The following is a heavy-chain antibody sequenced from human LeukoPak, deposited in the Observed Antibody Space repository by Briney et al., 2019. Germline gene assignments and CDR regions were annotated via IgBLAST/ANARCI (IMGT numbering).Heavy chain of an antibody. Sequence: GESLRLSCAASGFTFSSYAMSWVRQAPGKGLEWVSAISGSGGSTYYADSVKGRFTISRDNSKNTLYLQMNSLRAEDTAVYYCATHIVVVPAAPNNWFDPWGQGTLVTVSS. V-gene: IGHV3-23*01. J-gene: IGHJ5*02. CDR2: ISGSGGST. D-gene: IGHD2-2*01. CDR3: ATHIVVVPAAPNNWFDP. CDR1: GFTFSSYA.